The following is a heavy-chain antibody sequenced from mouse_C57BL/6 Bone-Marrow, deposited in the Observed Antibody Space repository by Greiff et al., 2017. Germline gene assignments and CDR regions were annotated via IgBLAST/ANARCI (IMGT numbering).Heavy chain of an antibody. CDR2: ISSGSSTI. J-gene: IGHJ1*03. V-gene: IGHV5-17*01. D-gene: IGHD2-5*01. CDR1: GFTFSYYG. CDR3: ARCTIVKYFDV. Sequence: EVKLVESGGGLVKPGGSLKLSCAASGFTFSYYGMHWVRQAPEKGLEWVAYISSGSSTIYYADTVKGRFTISRDNAKNTLFLQMTSLRSEDTAMYYCARCTIVKYFDVWGTGTTVTVSS.